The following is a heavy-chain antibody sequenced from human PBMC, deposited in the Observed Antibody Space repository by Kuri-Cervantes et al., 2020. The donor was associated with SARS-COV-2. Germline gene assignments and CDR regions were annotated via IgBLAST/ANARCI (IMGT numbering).Heavy chain of an antibody. V-gene: IGHV3-30*02. Sequence: GGSLRLSCAASGFIFSSYGMRWVRQAPGKGLEWVAFVRSDGSNKHYTDSVKGRFTISRDNSKNTLYLQMNSLRPEDTAVYYCAKDDGGSFCLFDNWGQGNLVTVSS. CDR1: GFIFSSYG. J-gene: IGHJ4*02. CDR2: VRSDGSNK. D-gene: IGHD1-26*01. CDR3: AKDDGGSFCLFDN.